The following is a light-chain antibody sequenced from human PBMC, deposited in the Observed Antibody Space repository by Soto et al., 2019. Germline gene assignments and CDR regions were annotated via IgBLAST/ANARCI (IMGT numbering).Light chain of an antibody. CDR1: QSINTY. Sequence: ENVLTQSPATLSLSPGEGATLSCRASQSINTYLAWYQQKPGQAPMLLIYDASKRATGIPARFSGSGSGTNFTLTISSLEPEDFAVYYCQQRRSWQVTFGQGTRLEIK. J-gene: IGKJ5*01. CDR2: DAS. CDR3: QQRRSWQVT. V-gene: IGKV3D-11*02.